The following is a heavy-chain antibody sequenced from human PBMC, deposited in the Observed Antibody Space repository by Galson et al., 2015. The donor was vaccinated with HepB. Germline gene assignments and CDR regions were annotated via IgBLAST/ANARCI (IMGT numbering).Heavy chain of an antibody. J-gene: IGHJ4*02. D-gene: IGHD3-16*01. Sequence: SLRLSCAASGFTFNNYSMHWVRQAPGKGLEWVAVISYDGAYTLYSDSVKGRFTISRDNSKSTLYVEMNSLRPEDTAVYYCAKRNDGGSQKDFDNWGQGTLVTVSS. CDR2: ISYDGAYT. V-gene: IGHV3-30*18. CDR1: GFTFNNYS. CDR3: AKRNDGGSQKDFDN.